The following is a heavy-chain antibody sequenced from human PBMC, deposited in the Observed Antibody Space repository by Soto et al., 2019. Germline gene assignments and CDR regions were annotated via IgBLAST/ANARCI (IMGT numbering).Heavy chain of an antibody. CDR3: ARGEYYYDSSGYFPFDY. CDR1: GGSISSSY. D-gene: IGHD3-22*01. Sequence: SETLSLTCTVSGGSISSSYWSWIRQPPGKGLEWIGYIYYSGSTNYNPSLKSRVTISVDTSKNQFSLKLSSVTAADTAVYYCARGEYYYDSSGYFPFDYWGQGTLVTVS. J-gene: IGHJ4*02. V-gene: IGHV4-59*08. CDR2: IYYSGST.